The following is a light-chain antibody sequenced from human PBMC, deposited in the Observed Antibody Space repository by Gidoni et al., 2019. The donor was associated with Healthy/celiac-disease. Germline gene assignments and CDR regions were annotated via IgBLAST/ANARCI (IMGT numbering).Light chain of an antibody. Sequence: SYVLYPPPSLSVPPGKTARITCGGNNIVSKSVHWYQQKPGQAPVLVIYYESDRPSGIPERFSGSNSGNTATLTISRVEDGDEADYYCQVWDSSSDHPVFGGGTKLTVL. J-gene: IGLJ3*02. CDR2: YES. V-gene: IGLV3-21*04. CDR3: QVWDSSSDHPV. CDR1: NIVSKS.